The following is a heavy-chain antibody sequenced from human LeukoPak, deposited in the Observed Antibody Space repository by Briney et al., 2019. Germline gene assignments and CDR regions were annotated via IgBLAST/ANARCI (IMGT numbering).Heavy chain of an antibody. CDR3: GREDATMSIDY. CDR2: IHYSGST. D-gene: IGHD5-18*01. CDR1: AGSISSGGYY. Sequence: SQTLSLTCSVSAGSISSGGYYCSWLRRHPGKALEWIEYIHYSGSTYYNPSLKSRITISVDTSKNQFSLKLSSVTAADTAVYYCGREDATMSIDYWGEGTLVTVSS. V-gene: IGHV4-31*03. J-gene: IGHJ4*02.